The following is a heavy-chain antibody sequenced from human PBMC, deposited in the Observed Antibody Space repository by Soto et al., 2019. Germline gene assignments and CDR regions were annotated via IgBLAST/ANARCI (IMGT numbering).Heavy chain of an antibody. J-gene: IGHJ4*02. CDR3: VREDILGARSFDY. V-gene: IGHV3-48*02. CDR1: GFTFGGYS. Sequence: PWGSLRLSCAASGFTFGGYSMNWVRQAPGKGLEWISYISSLSSPRYYAESVEGRFIISRDNAKNSLYLQMNSLRDEDTAVYFCVREDILGARSFDYWGQGTLVTVSS. D-gene: IGHD1-26*01. CDR2: ISSLSSPR.